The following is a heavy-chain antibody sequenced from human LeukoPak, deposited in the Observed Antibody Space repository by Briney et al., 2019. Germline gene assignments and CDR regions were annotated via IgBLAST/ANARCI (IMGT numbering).Heavy chain of an antibody. J-gene: IGHJ6*04. V-gene: IGHV4-61*01. D-gene: IGHD3-10*01. Sequence: SETLSLNCTVSGGSVSGGSYCRSWIRPPPGKGLEWIGYIYYSGSTNYNPSLKSRVTVSVDTSKNQFSLKLSSVTAADTAVYYCAREAYYYGSGSPYMDVWGKGTTVTVSS. CDR1: GGSVSGGSYC. CDR3: AREAYYYGSGSPYMDV. CDR2: IYYSGST.